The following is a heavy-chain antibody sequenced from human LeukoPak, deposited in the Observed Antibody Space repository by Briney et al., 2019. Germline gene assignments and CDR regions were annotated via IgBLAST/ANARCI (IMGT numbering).Heavy chain of an antibody. CDR2: ISYSGST. J-gene: IGHJ4*02. CDR1: GGSVSSRSYY. D-gene: IGHD3-22*01. Sequence: SETLSLTCTVSGGSVSSRSYYWGGIRQPPGRGLEWIGSISYSGSTYYNPSLKSRVTISVDTSKIQFSLKLSSVTPADTAVYYCTRISSGYYYHFDYWGQGTLVTVSS. V-gene: IGHV4-39*01. CDR3: TRISSGYYYHFDY.